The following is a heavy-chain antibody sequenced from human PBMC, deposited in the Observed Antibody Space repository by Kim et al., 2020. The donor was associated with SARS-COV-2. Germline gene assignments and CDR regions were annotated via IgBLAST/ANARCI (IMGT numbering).Heavy chain of an antibody. Sequence: GGSLRLSCAASGFTFSSYGMHWVRQAPGKGLEWVAVISYDGSNKYYADSVKGRFTISRDNSKNTLYLQMNSLRAEDTAVYYCAKMRGRGAVRGVMDVWGQGTTVTVSS. D-gene: IGHD3-10*01. V-gene: IGHV3-30*18. CDR2: ISYDGSNK. CDR3: AKMRGRGAVRGVMDV. CDR1: GFTFSSYG. J-gene: IGHJ6*02.